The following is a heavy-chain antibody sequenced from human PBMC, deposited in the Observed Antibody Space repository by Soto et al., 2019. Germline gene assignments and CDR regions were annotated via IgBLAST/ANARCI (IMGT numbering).Heavy chain of an antibody. CDR2: ISYDGSNK. D-gene: IGHD4-17*01. CDR1: GFTFSSYG. CDR3: AKDTDYGGIDD. Sequence: GGSLRLSCAASGFTFSSYGMHWVRQAPGKGLEWVAVISYDGSNKYYADSVKGRFTISRDNSKNTLYLQMNSLRAEDTAVYYCAKDTDYGGIDDWGQGTLVTV. V-gene: IGHV3-30*18. J-gene: IGHJ4*02.